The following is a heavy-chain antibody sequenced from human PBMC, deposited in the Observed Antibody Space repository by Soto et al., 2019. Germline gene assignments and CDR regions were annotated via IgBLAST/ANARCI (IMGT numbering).Heavy chain of an antibody. D-gene: IGHD6-13*01. J-gene: IGHJ4*02. V-gene: IGHV1-69*01. CDR2: IIPIFGTA. CDR1: GGTFSSYA. CDR3: ARGYSSSGYGGGGFDY. Sequence: QVQLVQSGAEVKKPGSSVKVSCKASGGTFSSYAISWVRQAPGQGLEWMGGIIPIFGTANYAQKFQGRVTITADESTSAAYMELGTLRSEGAAVYYGARGYSSSGYGGGGFDYWGQGTLVTVSS.